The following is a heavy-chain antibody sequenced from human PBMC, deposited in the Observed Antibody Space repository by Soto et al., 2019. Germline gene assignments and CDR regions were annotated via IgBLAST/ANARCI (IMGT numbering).Heavy chain of an antibody. CDR1: GGSISSGAYY. D-gene: IGHD2-21*02. CDR2: IYYIGST. CDR3: ARDRGGNSNYFDY. J-gene: IGHJ4*02. Sequence: QVQLQESAPGLVKPSQTLSLTCTVSGGSISSGAYYWSWIRQHPGKGLEWIGYIYYIGSTHYNPSLNSRVAISRDTSKNQFSLKLSSVTAADTAVYYCARDRGGNSNYFDYWGQGALVTVSS. V-gene: IGHV4-31*03.